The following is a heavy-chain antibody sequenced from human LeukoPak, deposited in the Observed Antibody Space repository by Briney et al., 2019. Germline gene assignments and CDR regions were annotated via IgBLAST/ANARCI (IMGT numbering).Heavy chain of an antibody. Sequence: SETLSLICAVYGGSFSGYYWSWIRQPPGKGLEWIGEINHSGSTNYNPSLKSRVTISVDTSKNQFSLKLSSVTAADTAVYYCARRRGYSYGLLDYWGQGTLVTVSS. J-gene: IGHJ4*02. CDR2: INHSGST. V-gene: IGHV4-34*01. CDR3: ARRRGYSYGLLDY. D-gene: IGHD5-18*01. CDR1: GGSFSGYY.